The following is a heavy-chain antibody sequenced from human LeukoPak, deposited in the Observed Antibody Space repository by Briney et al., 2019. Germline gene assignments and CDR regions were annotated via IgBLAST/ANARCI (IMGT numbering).Heavy chain of an antibody. V-gene: IGHV4-4*02. CDR3: ARDPYDSSGYYSTRYFDL. D-gene: IGHD3-22*01. CDR2: IYHSGST. J-gene: IGHJ2*01. Sequence: SGTLSLTCAVSGGSISSSNWWSWVRQPPGKGLEWIGEIYHSGSTNYNPSLKSRVTISVDKSKNQFSLKLSSVTAADTAVYYCARDPYDSSGYYSTRYFDLWGRGTLVTVSS. CDR1: GGSISSSNW.